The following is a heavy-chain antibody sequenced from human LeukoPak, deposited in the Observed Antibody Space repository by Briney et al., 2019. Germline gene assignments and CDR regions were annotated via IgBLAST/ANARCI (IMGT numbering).Heavy chain of an antibody. D-gene: IGHD3-10*01. V-gene: IGHV4-30-2*01. Sequence: PSQTLSLTCAVSGGSISSGGYSWSWIRQPPGKGLEWIGLVYHSGSTYYNPSLKSRVTISVDRSKNQFSLKLSSVTAADTAVYYCARGPIITYYYGSRYFDYWGQGTLVTVYS. CDR1: GGSISSGGYS. CDR3: ARGPIITYYYGSRYFDY. CDR2: VYHSGST. J-gene: IGHJ4*02.